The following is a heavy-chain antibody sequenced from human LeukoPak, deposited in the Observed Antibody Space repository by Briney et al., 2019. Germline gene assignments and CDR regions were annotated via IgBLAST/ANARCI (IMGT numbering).Heavy chain of an antibody. Sequence: EASVKVSCKASGYTFTGYYMHWVRQAPGQGLEWMGWINPNSGVTNYAQKFRGRVTMTRDTSTSTAYMELSRLRSDDTAVYYCARDRDDSSGYYRETLFDYWGQGTLVTVSS. J-gene: IGHJ4*02. D-gene: IGHD3-22*01. V-gene: IGHV1-2*02. CDR2: INPNSGVT. CDR3: ARDRDDSSGYYRETLFDY. CDR1: GYTFTGYY.